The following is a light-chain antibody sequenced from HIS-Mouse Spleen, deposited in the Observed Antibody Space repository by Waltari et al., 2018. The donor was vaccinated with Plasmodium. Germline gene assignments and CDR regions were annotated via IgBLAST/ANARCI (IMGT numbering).Light chain of an antibody. J-gene: IGKJ2*01. Sequence: DVVMTQSPLSLPVTLGQPASISCRSSQSLVHSTGNTYLNWFQQKPGPSPRRLIYKVSNRDSGVRDRFSGSVSGTDFTLKISRVEAEYVGVYYCLQGTHWPRTFGQGTKLEIK. V-gene: IGKV2-30*02. CDR3: LQGTHWPRT. CDR2: KVS. CDR1: QSLVHSTGNTY.